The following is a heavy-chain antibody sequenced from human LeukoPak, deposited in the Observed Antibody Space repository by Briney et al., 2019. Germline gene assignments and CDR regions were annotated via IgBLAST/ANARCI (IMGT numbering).Heavy chain of an antibody. V-gene: IGHV1-8*03. J-gene: IGHJ5*02. D-gene: IGHD3-22*01. CDR2: MNPNSGNT. Sequence: ASVKVSCKASGYTFTGYYMHWVRQATGQGLEWMGWMNPNSGNTGYAQKFQGRLTITRNTSISTAYMELSSLRSEDTAVYYCARDRYYYDSSGYYGPWFDPWGQGTLVTVSS. CDR1: GYTFTGYY. CDR3: ARDRYYYDSSGYYGPWFDP.